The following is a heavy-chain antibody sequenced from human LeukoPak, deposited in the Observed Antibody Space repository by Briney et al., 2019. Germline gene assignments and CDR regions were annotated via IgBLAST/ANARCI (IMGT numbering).Heavy chain of an antibody. J-gene: IGHJ3*02. V-gene: IGHV3-33*01. CDR3: ATSLVLSQWGAFDI. Sequence: PGGSLRLSCAASGFTFSSYGMHWVRQAPGKGLEWVAVIWYDGSNKYYADSVKGRFTISRDNSKNTLYLQMNSLRAEDTAVYYCATSLVLSQWGAFDIWGQGTMVTVSS. CDR1: GFTFSSYG. CDR2: IWYDGSNK. D-gene: IGHD6-19*01.